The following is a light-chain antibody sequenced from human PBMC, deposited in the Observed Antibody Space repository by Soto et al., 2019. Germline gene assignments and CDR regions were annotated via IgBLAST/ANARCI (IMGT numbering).Light chain of an antibody. CDR3: QQYGGSPLT. J-gene: IGKJ2*01. CDR1: QSVTSSY. V-gene: IGKV3-20*01. CDR2: GAS. Sequence: EIVLTQSPGTLSLSPGERATLSCRASQSVTSSYLAWYQHRPGQAPRLLICGASSRATGIPDRFSGSGSGTDFTLTISRLEPEDFAVYYCQQYGGSPLTFGQGTKVEIK.